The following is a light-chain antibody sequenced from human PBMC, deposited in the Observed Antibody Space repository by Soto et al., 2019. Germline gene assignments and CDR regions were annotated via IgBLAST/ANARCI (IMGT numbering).Light chain of an antibody. CDR2: GAS. J-gene: IGKJ4*01. V-gene: IGKV3-20*01. CDR3: QQYAGSPST. Sequence: EIVLTQSPGTLSLSPGERATLSCRASQTIASIYLTWYQQKPGQAPILLIYGASSRAAGIPDRFSGSGSGTDFTLTISRLEPEDFAVYYCQQYAGSPSTFGGGTKVEIK. CDR1: QTIASIY.